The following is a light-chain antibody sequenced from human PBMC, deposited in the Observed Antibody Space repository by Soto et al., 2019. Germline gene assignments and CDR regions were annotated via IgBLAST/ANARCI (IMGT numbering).Light chain of an antibody. Sequence: QSALTQPPSASATPGQMVTISCSGSDSNIGSNSVNWYRQVPGTAPKLLIYNNNHRPSGVPDRFSGSKSGTSASLAVSGLQSDDEADYYCAAWDDSLTGSWVFGGGTKLTVL. CDR2: NNN. CDR3: AAWDDSLTGSWV. V-gene: IGLV1-44*01. CDR1: DSNIGSNS. J-gene: IGLJ3*02.